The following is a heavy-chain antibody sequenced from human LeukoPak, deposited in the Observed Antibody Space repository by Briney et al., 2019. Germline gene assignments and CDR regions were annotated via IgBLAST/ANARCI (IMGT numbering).Heavy chain of an antibody. V-gene: IGHV4-39*01. Sequence: SETLSLTCTVSGGSISSSSYYWGWIRQPPGKGLEWIGSIYYSGSTYYNPSLKSRVTISVATSKNQFSLKLSSVTATDTAVYYCARKRAPYYDILTGPNNNWFDPWGQGTLVTVSS. J-gene: IGHJ5*02. CDR3: ARKRAPYYDILTGPNNNWFDP. CDR1: GGSISSSSYY. CDR2: IYYSGST. D-gene: IGHD3-9*01.